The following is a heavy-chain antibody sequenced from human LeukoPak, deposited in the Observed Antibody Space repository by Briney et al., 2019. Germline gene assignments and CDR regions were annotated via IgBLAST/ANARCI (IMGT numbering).Heavy chain of an antibody. CDR3: ASGYRFGN. V-gene: IGHV1-2*02. Sequence: EASVKVSCKASGYTFTSYYMHWVRQAPGQGLEWMGWINPNSGATDYAQNFQGRVTLTRDTSISTAYMELSRLRSDDTAVYYCASGYRFGNWGQGTLVTVSS. CDR2: INPNSGAT. CDR1: GYTFTSYY. J-gene: IGHJ4*02. D-gene: IGHD5-18*01.